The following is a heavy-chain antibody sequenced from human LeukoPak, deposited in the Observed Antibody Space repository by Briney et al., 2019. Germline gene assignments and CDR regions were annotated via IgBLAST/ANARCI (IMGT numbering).Heavy chain of an antibody. J-gene: IGHJ4*02. CDR2: INTDGSYT. Sequence: PGGSLRLSCAVSGFTFSNFWMHWVRQTPGKGLVWVSRINTDGSYTDYADSVKGRFTISRDNAKNTLYLQMNSLRAEDMAVYYCARGMTYYHGSGKSDCWGQGTLVTVSS. V-gene: IGHV3-74*01. D-gene: IGHD3-10*01. CDR3: ARGMTYYHGSGKSDC. CDR1: GFTFSNFW.